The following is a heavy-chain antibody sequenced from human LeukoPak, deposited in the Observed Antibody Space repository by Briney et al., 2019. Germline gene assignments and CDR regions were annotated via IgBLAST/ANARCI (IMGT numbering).Heavy chain of an antibody. CDR3: ARARHIAVAVDTSYPYYFDY. Sequence: SETQSLTCAVYGVSFSGYYWSWIRQPPGKGLEWIGEINHSGSTNYNPSLKSRVTISVDTSKNQFSLKLSSVTAADTAVYYCARARHIAVAVDTSYPYYFDYWGQGTLVTVSS. CDR1: GVSFSGYY. J-gene: IGHJ4*02. D-gene: IGHD6-19*01. V-gene: IGHV4-34*01. CDR2: INHSGST.